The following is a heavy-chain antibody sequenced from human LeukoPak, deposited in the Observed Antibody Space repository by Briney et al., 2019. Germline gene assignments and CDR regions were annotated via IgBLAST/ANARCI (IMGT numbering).Heavy chain of an antibody. CDR1: GGSINITNW. CDR2: IYTSGST. J-gene: IGHJ5*02. D-gene: IGHD3-10*01. Sequence: SETLSLTCAVSGGSINITNWWSWLRQPPGKGLEWIGRIYTSGSTNYNPSLKSRVTMSVDTSKIQFSLKLSSVPAADTAVSYCARDKSYGSGSYYTSTWFDPWGQGTLVTVSS. CDR3: ARDKSYGSGSYYTSTWFDP. V-gene: IGHV4-4*02.